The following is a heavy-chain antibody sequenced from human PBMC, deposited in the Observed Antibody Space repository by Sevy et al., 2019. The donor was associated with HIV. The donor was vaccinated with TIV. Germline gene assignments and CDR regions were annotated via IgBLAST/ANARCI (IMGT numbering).Heavy chain of an antibody. V-gene: IGHV3-48*03. CDR2: ISNSGTTI. CDR3: AKDSPLLEKGNFYYYGMDV. CDR1: GFTFSSYE. J-gene: IGHJ6*02. Sequence: GGSLRLSCAASGFTFSSYEMNWVRQAPGKGLEWVSYISNSGTTISYSDSVKGRFTISRDNARNSLYLQMNSLRAEDTAVYYCAKDSPLLEKGNFYYYGMDVWGQGTTVTVSS. D-gene: IGHD2-21*01.